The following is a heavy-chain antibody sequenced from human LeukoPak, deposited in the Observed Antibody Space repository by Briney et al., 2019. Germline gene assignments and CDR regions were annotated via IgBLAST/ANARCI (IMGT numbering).Heavy chain of an antibody. J-gene: IGHJ3*02. CDR3: ARVPGRSGYYLGAFDI. Sequence: GGSLRLSCAASGFTFSSYAMSWVRQAPGKGLEWVSAISGSGGSTYYADSVKGRFTISRDNAKNSLYLQMNSLRAEDTAVYYCARVPGRSGYYLGAFDIWGQGTMVTVSS. CDR1: GFTFSSYA. V-gene: IGHV3-23*01. D-gene: IGHD3-22*01. CDR2: ISGSGGST.